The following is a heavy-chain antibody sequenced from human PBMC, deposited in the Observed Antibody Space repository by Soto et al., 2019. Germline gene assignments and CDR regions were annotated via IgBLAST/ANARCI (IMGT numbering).Heavy chain of an antibody. D-gene: IGHD2-2*01. CDR1: GGSVSSGSYY. V-gene: IGHV4-61*01. CDR3: ARVYCSSTSCYDYYYYGMDV. CDR2: IYYSGST. J-gene: IGHJ6*02. Sequence: PSETLSLTCTVSGGSVSSGSYYWSWIRQPPGKGLDWIGYIYYSGSTNYNPSLKSRVTISVDTSKNQFSLKLSSVTAADTAVYYCARVYCSSTSCYDYYYYGMDVWGQGTTVTVSS.